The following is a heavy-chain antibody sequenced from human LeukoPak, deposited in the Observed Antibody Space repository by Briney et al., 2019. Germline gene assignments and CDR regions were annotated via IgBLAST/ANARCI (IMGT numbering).Heavy chain of an antibody. Sequence: KPGGSLRLSCAASGFTFSSYSMSWVRQAPGKGLEWVSSISSSSSNTYYADSVKGRFTISRDNAKNSLYLQMNSLRAEGTAVYYCVRVTFPSFDYWGQGTLVTVSS. J-gene: IGHJ4*02. V-gene: IGHV3-21*01. D-gene: IGHD2/OR15-2a*01. CDR2: ISSSSSNT. CDR1: GFTFSSYS. CDR3: VRVTFPSFDY.